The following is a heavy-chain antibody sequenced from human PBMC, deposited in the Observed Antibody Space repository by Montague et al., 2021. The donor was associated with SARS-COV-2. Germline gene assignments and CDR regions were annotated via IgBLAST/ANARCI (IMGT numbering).Heavy chain of an antibody. CDR1: SGSISIYY. Sequence: SETLSLTCTVSSGSISIYYWSWIRQPPGKGLEWIGVVDHSGSTNYNPSLKSRLSISVDMSKNQFSLKLNSVSAADTALYYCARGQVTIFGILIMLPAAGAFDSWSQGTKVTVSS. J-gene: IGHJ3*02. D-gene: IGHD3-3*01. CDR3: ARGQVTIFGILIMLPAAGAFDS. V-gene: IGHV4-34*01. CDR2: VDHSGST.